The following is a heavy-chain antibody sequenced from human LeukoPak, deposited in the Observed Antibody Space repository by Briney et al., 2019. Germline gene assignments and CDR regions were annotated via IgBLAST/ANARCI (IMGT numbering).Heavy chain of an antibody. CDR2: IKSKTDGGTT. V-gene: IGHV3-15*01. J-gene: IGHJ4*02. CDR3: YKNRWPYSDFWSGYSAGGRWAY. Sequence: TGGPLRLSCAASGFTFSNVWMSWVRQAPGKGLEWVGRIKSKTDGGTTDYAAPVKGRFTISRDDSKNTLYLQMNSLKTEDTAVYYCYKNRWPYSDFWSGYSAGGRWAYWGQGTLVTVSS. CDR1: GFTFSNVW. D-gene: IGHD3-3*01.